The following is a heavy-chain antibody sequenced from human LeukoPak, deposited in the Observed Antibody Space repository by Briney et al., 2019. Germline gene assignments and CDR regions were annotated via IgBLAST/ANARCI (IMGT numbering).Heavy chain of an antibody. D-gene: IGHD3-10*01. V-gene: IGHV1-2*02. J-gene: IGHJ4*02. CDR1: GYTFTGYY. CDR2: INPNSGGT. CDR3: ARVLYYYGSGSYPPGY. Sequence: ASVKVSCKASGYTFTGYYMHWVRQAPGQGLEWMGWINPNSGGTNYAQKFQGRVTMTRGTSISTAYMELSRLRSDDTAVYYCARVLYYYGSGSYPPGYWGQGTLVTVSS.